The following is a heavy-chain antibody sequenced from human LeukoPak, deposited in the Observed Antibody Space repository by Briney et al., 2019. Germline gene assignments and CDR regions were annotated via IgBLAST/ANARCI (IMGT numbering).Heavy chain of an antibody. CDR3: SREASCDSTSCPQDY. CDR1: GYTFTGHF. CDR2: INPDTGVT. J-gene: IGHJ4*02. D-gene: IGHD2-2*01. Sequence: RSSVRVSCRASGYTFTGHFIFWVRQSAGQRLQLMAWINPDTGVTNYAHKFAGRVTVASDTYISTAYLDISRLTSDDTALYYCSREASCDSTSCPQDYWGQGTLVTVSS. V-gene: IGHV1-2*07.